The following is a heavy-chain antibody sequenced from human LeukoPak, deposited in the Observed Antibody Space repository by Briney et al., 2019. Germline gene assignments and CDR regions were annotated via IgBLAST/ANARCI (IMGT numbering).Heavy chain of an antibody. CDR2: IYHSGTT. V-gene: IGHV4-28*01. J-gene: IGHJ4*02. CDR3: ARKENVYYYFDY. CDR1: GYSITSSSW. D-gene: IGHD3-10*01. Sequence: SETLSLTCAVSGYSITSSSWWGWIRQPPGKGLEWIGYIYHSGTTYYDPSLRSRVTMSVDTSKNQFSLKLSSVTAVDTAVYYCARKENVYYYFDYWGQGTLVTVSS.